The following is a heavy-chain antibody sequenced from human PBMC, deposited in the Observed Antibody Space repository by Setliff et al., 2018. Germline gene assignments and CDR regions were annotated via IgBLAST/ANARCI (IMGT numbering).Heavy chain of an antibody. CDR2: TIPIFGTT. D-gene: IGHD5-12*01. Sequence: GASVKVSCKASGGTFSSYGISWVRQAPGQGLEWMGGTIPIFGTTNYAQKFQGRVTIITDESTTTVYMEVASLRSDDTAVYYCVRGPGPSVVVAMPFDRWGQGTLVTVSS. V-gene: IGHV1-69*05. CDR1: GGTFSSYG. J-gene: IGHJ4*02. CDR3: VRGPGPSVVVAMPFDR.